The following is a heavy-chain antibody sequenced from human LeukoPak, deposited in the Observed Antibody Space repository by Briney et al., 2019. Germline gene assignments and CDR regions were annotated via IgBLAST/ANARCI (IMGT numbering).Heavy chain of an antibody. V-gene: IGHV1-8*01. CDR2: MNPNSGNT. Sequence: ASVKVSCKASGYTFTSYDINWVRQATGQGLEWMGWMNPNSGNTGYAQKFQGRVTMTRDTSTSTVYMELSSLRSEDTAVYYCARASTWIQLWLTVYWGQGTLVTVSS. CDR1: GYTFTSYD. D-gene: IGHD5-18*01. J-gene: IGHJ4*02. CDR3: ARASTWIQLWLTVY.